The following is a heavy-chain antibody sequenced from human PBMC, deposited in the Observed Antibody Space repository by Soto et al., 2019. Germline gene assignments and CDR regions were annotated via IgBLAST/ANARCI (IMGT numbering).Heavy chain of an antibody. V-gene: IGHV4-31*03. D-gene: IGHD2-2*01. J-gene: IGHJ4*02. CDR2: IYYSGST. CDR3: ARGRSSTSPYPIGY. CDR1: GGSISSGGYY. Sequence: QVQLQESGPGLVKPSQTLSLTCTVSGGSISSGGYYWSWIRQHPGKGLEWIGYIYYSGSTYYNPSLRSRVTISVDTSKTQFSLKLSSVTAADTAVYYCARGRSSTSPYPIGYWGQGTLVTVSS.